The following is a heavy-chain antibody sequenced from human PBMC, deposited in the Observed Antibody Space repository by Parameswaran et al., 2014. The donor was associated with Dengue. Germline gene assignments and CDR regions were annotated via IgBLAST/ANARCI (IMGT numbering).Heavy chain of an antibody. CDR3: AATVTTARYYYGMDV. Sequence: WIRQPPGKGLEWVSVIYSGGSTYYADSVKGRFTISRDNSKNTLYLQMNSLRAEDTAVYYCAATVTTARYYYGMDVWGQGTTVTVSS. CDR2: IYSGGST. D-gene: IGHD4-11*01. J-gene: IGHJ6*02. V-gene: IGHV3-53*01.